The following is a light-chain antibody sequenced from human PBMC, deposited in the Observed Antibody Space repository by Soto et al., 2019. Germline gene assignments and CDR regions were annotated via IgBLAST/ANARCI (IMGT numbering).Light chain of an antibody. V-gene: IGKV3-15*01. Sequence: EIVMTQSPPTLSVSPGERATLSCRASQSVSSNLAWYRQKPGQAPRLLIYGASTRATGIPARFSGSGSGTEFTLTISSLQSEDFAVYCCQQYNNWPGTFGPGTKVDIK. CDR2: GAS. CDR1: QSVSSN. J-gene: IGKJ3*01. CDR3: QQYNNWPGT.